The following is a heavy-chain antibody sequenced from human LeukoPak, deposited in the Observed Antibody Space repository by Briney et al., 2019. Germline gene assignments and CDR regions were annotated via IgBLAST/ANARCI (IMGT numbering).Heavy chain of an antibody. J-gene: IGHJ5*02. Sequence: GGSLRLSYGASGFTFSNYAMYWVRQAPGKGLEWVSGLSGGGDSTYYADSVKGRFTISRDNSKNTLYLEMNSLRADDTVVYYCAKRGNTISFFDPWGQGTLVTVSS. CDR1: GFTFSNYA. CDR2: LSGGGDST. V-gene: IGHV3-23*01. CDR3: AKRGNTISFFDP. D-gene: IGHD5-24*01.